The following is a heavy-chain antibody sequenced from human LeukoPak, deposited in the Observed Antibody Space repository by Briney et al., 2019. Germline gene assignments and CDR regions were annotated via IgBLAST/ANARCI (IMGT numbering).Heavy chain of an antibody. CDR2: IYSGGST. J-gene: IGHJ4*02. D-gene: IGHD2-21*01. V-gene: IGHV3-66*01. CDR1: GFTVSSDY. Sequence: GGSLRLSCAASGFTVSSDYMSWVRQAPGKGLEWVSVIYSGGSTYYADSVKGRFTISIDNSKNTLYLQMNSLRAEDTAVYYCARAPSGDHDYWGQGTLVTVSS. CDR3: ARAPSGDHDY.